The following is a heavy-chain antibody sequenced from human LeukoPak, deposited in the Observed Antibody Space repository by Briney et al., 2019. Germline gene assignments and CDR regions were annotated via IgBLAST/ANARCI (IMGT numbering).Heavy chain of an antibody. J-gene: IGHJ3*02. Sequence: SETLSLTCTASGGSIGSSSYFWGWIRQPSGKGLEGIGSFSYRGGAYHNPSLASRVTISRDTSTSQFSLKLRSVTAADTAVYYCARQVARSLISLRLVSLDSFDIWGQGTTVTVSS. CDR3: ARQVARSLISLRLVSLDSFDI. D-gene: IGHD3-10*01. V-gene: IGHV4-39*07. CDR2: FSYRGGA. CDR1: GGSIGSSSYF.